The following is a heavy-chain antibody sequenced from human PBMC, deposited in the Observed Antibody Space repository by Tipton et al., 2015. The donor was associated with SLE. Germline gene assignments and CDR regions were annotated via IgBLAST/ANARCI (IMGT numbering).Heavy chain of an antibody. J-gene: IGHJ4*02. CDR2: IFHSGTT. V-gene: IGHV4-38-2*02. Sequence: TLSLTCTVSGYSMTSGYSWDWIRQAPGKGLEWIGSIFHSGTTYYNPSLKSRVTISVDTSKNQFSLTLKSVTAADTAVYYCARGHFDYWGQGMLVTVSS. CDR1: GYSMTSGYS. CDR3: ARGHFDY.